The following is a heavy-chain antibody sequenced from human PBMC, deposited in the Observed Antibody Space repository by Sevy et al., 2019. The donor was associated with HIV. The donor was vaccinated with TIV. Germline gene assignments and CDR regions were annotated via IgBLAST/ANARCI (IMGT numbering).Heavy chain of an antibody. V-gene: IGHV3-33*01. CDR3: ARIHDSSGFLRRSLYYYGMDV. Sequence: GGSLRLSCVASGFIFSNYGMHWVRQAPGKGLEWVAVMWSDGGIEYYADSVKGRFTISRDNSKNSLYLQTNSLRGEDTARYYCARIHDSSGFLRRSLYYYGMDVWGQGTTVTVSS. D-gene: IGHD3-22*01. J-gene: IGHJ6*02. CDR2: MWSDGGIE. CDR1: GFIFSNYG.